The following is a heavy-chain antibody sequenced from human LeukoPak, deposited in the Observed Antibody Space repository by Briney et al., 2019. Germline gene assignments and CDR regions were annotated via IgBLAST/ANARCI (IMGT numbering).Heavy chain of an antibody. V-gene: IGHV4-39*07. CDR3: ARDDSSGYYYD. J-gene: IGHJ4*02. D-gene: IGHD3-22*01. CDR1: GGSISSSSYY. CDR2: IYYSGST. Sequence: PSETLSLTCTVSGGSISSSSYYWGWIRQPPGKGLEWIGSIYYSGSTYYNPSLKSRVTISVDTSKNQFSLKLSSVTAADTAVYYCARDDSSGYYYDWGQGTLVTVSS.